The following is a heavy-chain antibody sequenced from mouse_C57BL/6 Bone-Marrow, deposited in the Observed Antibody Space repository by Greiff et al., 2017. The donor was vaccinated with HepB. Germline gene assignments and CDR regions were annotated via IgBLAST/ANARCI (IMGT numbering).Heavy chain of an antibody. CDR1: GFTFSSYG. D-gene: IGHD1-1*01. CDR2: ISSGGSYT. Sequence: DVKLVESGGDLVKPGGSLKLSCAASGFTFSSYGMSWVRQTPDKRLEWVATISSGGSYTYYPDSVKGRFTISRDNAKNTLYLQMSSLKSEDTAMYDCARSLYYYGSSYYYYAMDYWGQGTSVTVSS. J-gene: IGHJ4*01. CDR3: ARSLYYYGSSYYYYAMDY. V-gene: IGHV5-6*02.